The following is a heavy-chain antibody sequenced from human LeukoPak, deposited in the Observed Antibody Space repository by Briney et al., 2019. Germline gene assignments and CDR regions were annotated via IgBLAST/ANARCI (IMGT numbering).Heavy chain of an antibody. CDR3: ASTMYSSPRGD. J-gene: IGHJ4*02. Sequence: GGSLRLSCAASGFTFSSYAMSWVRQAPGKGLEWVSAMIGSGRSAYYADSVKGRFTISRDNSKNTLYLQMNSLRAEDTAVYYCASTMYSSPRGDWGQGTLVTVSS. V-gene: IGHV3-23*01. CDR1: GFTFSSYA. D-gene: IGHD6-13*01. CDR2: MIGSGRSA.